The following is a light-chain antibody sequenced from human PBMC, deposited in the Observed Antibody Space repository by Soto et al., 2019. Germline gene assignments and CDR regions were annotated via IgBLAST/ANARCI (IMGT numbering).Light chain of an antibody. CDR2: AAS. V-gene: IGKV1-39*01. CDR3: QQSYSIPRLT. J-gene: IGKJ3*01. CDR1: QNISNY. Sequence: DMQITQSPSSLSASVGDRVSITCRSSQNISNYLHWYQQRPGKAPKLLIYAASNLRSGVPSRFSGSGSGTDFTLTISSLQSEDFATYYCQQSYSIPRLTFGPGTKVDI.